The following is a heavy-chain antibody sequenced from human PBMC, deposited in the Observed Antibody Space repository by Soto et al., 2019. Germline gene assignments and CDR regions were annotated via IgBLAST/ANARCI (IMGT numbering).Heavy chain of an antibody. CDR3: EKDANWEDHY. Sequence: EVQLLESGGGLVQPGGSLRLSCAASGFTFSNYAMTWVRQAPGKGLEWVSYISGSGGITYYADSVKGRFTIARDNSKNTRYLQMHSLRAEDTAIYYCEKDANWEDHYWGQGTLVTVSS. V-gene: IGHV3-23*01. CDR2: ISGSGGIT. J-gene: IGHJ4*02. D-gene: IGHD1-1*01. CDR1: GFTFSNYA.